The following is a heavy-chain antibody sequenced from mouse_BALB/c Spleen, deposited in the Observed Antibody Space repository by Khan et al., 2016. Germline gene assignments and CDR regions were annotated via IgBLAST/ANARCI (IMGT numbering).Heavy chain of an antibody. D-gene: IGHD1-1*01. V-gene: IGHV6-6*02. CDR3: TTVVPDY. Sequence: EVKLEESGGGLVQPGGSMKLSCVASGFTFSSYWMSWVRQSPEKGLEWVAEIRLKSDNYATHYAESVKGKFTISRDDSKSRLYLQMNSLRAEDTGIYYCTTVVPDYWGQGTTLKVSS. CDR1: GFTFSSYW. J-gene: IGHJ2*01. CDR2: IRLKSDNYAT.